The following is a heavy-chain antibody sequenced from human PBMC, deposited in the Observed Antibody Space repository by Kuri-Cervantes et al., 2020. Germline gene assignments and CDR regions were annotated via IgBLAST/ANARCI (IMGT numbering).Heavy chain of an antibody. CDR3: ARGFGDGWYGGPDY. D-gene: IGHD6-19*01. J-gene: IGHJ4*02. Sequence: GESLKISCAVSGYSISSGYYWGWIRQPPGKGLEWVSSISSSSSYIYYADSVKGRFTISRDNAKNSLYLQMNSLRAEDTAVYYCARGFGDGWYGGPDYWGQGTLVTVSS. V-gene: IGHV3-11*06. CDR1: GYSISSGYY. CDR2: ISSSSSYI.